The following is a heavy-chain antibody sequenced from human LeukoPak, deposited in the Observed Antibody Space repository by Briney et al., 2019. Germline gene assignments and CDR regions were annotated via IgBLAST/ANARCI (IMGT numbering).Heavy chain of an antibody. CDR3: AKDISAGTRYYFDY. V-gene: IGHV3-23*01. CDR2: ISGSGGST. CDR1: GFTFNSYA. Sequence: GGSLRLSCAASGFTFNSYAMYWVRQAPGKGLEWVSAISGSGGSTYYADSVKGRFTISRDNSKNTLYLQMNSLRAEDTAVYYCAKDISAGTRYYFDYWGQGTLVTVSS. D-gene: IGHD6-13*01. J-gene: IGHJ4*02.